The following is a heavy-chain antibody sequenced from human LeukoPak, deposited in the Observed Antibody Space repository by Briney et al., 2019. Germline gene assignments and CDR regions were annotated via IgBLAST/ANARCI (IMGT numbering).Heavy chain of an antibody. CDR1: GFTFSSYA. J-gene: IGHJ4*02. Sequence: GRSLRLSCAASGFTFSSYAMHWVRQAPGKGLEWVAVISYDGSNKYYADSVKGRFTISRDNSKNTLYLQMNSLRAEDTAVYYCARGFIVGATIDYWGQGTLDTVSS. V-gene: IGHV3-30-3*01. CDR2: ISYDGSNK. CDR3: ARGFIVGATIDY. D-gene: IGHD1-26*01.